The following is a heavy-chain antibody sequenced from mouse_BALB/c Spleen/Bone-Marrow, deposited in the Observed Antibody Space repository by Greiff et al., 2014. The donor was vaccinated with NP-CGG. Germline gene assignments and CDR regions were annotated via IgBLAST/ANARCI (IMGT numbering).Heavy chain of an antibody. CDR3: AREGYYGSPFAY. D-gene: IGHD1-1*01. Sequence: VHLVESGAELAKPGASVKMSCKASGYTFTSYWMHWVKQRPGQGLEWIGYINPSTGYTEYNQKFKDKATLTADKSSSTAYMQLSSLTSEDSAVYYCAREGYYGSPFAYWGQGTLVTVSA. CDR1: GYTFTSYW. CDR2: INPSTGYT. J-gene: IGHJ3*01. V-gene: IGHV1-7*01.